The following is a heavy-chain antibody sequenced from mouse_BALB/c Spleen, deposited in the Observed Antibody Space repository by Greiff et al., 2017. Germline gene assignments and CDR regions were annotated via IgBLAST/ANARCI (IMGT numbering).Heavy chain of an antibody. CDR2: IWRGGST. Sequence: QVQLQQSGPSLVQPSQSLSITCTVSGFSLTSYGVHWVRQSPGKGLEWLGVIWRGGSTDYNAAFMSRLSITKDNSKSQVFFKMNSLQADDTAIYYCAKMGRDYDDAMDYWGQGTSVTVSS. V-gene: IGHV2-5-1*01. CDR3: AKMGRDYDDAMDY. CDR1: GFSLTSYG. J-gene: IGHJ4*01. D-gene: IGHD2-4*01.